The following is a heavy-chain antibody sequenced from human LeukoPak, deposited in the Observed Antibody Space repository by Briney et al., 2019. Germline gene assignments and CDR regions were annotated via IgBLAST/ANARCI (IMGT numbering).Heavy chain of an antibody. J-gene: IGHJ3*01. V-gene: IGHV3-7*01. CDR1: GFTFTTYW. Sequence: PGGSLRLSCAASGFTFTTYWMAWVRQAPGKGLEWVANIKRDGSVKYYVDSVKDRFTISRDNAKSSLYLQMNSLRAEDTALYYCVRDLSPAYGGHYYDAFDFWGQGTIVTVSS. D-gene: IGHD4-23*01. CDR3: VRDLSPAYGGHYYDAFDF. CDR2: IKRDGSVK.